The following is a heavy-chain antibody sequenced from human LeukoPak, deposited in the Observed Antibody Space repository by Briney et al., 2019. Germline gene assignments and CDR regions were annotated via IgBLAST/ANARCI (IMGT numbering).Heavy chain of an antibody. D-gene: IGHD4-17*01. V-gene: IGHV3-74*01. Sequence: GGSLRLSCAASGFTFSSYWMHWVRQAPGKGLVWVSGINSDGSSTSYADSVKGRFTISRDNAKNTLYLQMNSLSADDTAVYYCASQFSTAGGYWGQGTLVTVSS. CDR1: GFTFSSYW. CDR3: ASQFSTAGGY. CDR2: INSDGSST. J-gene: IGHJ4*02.